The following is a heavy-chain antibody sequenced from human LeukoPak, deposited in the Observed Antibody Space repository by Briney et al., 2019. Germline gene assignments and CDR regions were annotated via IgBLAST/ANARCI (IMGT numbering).Heavy chain of an antibody. Sequence: ASVKVSCTASGYTFTSYGITWVRQAPGQGLEWMGWISGYNGITNYAQKLQGRVTMTTDTSTSTAYMELRSLTSDDTAVYYCARGPHSGNPGGMDVWGQGTTVTVSS. CDR2: ISGYNGIT. CDR1: GYTFTSYG. J-gene: IGHJ6*02. V-gene: IGHV1-18*01. CDR3: ARGPHSGNPGGMDV. D-gene: IGHD1-26*01.